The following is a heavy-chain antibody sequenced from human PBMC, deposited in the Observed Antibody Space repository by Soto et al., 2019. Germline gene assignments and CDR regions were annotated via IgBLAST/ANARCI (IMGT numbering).Heavy chain of an antibody. V-gene: IGHV4-31*03. D-gene: IGHD1-26*01. CDR2: ISYSGIA. J-gene: IGHJ4*02. Sequence: PSETLSLTCTVSGDSISSGGHYWSWIRQHPGKRPEWIGYISYSGIAYYNPSLESRFTISVDTSKNQFSLKLSSVTAADTAVYYCARTPLLWGQGTLVTVS. CDR1: GDSISSGGHY. CDR3: ARTPLL.